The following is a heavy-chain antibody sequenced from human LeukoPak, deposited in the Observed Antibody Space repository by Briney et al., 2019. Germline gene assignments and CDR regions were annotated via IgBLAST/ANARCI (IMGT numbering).Heavy chain of an antibody. V-gene: IGHV4-34*01. J-gene: IGHJ3*02. D-gene: IGHD6-19*01. CDR1: GGSFSGYY. Sequence: SETLSLTCAVYGGSFSGYYWSWIRQPPGKGLEWIGEINHSGSTNYNPSLKSRVTISVDTSKNQFSLKLSSVTAADTAVYYCAREVGWTDAFDIWGQGTMVTVSS. CDR2: INHSGST. CDR3: AREVGWTDAFDI.